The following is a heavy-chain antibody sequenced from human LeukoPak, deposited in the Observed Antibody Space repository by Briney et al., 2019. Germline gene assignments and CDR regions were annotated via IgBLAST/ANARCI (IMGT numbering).Heavy chain of an antibody. Sequence: GGSLRLSCAAAGFIFRNYWMGWVRQAPGKELEWEANINEDGSEKYYVDSVKGRFIISRDNAKNSLYLQMNILRAEDTAVFYCLSGSGHCGQGTLVTVSS. J-gene: IGHJ4*02. D-gene: IGHD3-10*01. CDR1: GFIFRNYW. V-gene: IGHV3-7*01. CDR2: INEDGSEK. CDR3: LSGSGH.